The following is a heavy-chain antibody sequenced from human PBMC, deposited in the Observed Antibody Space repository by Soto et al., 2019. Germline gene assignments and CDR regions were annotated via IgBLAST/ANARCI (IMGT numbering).Heavy chain of an antibody. D-gene: IGHD3-10*01. CDR2: IKSKTDGGTT. CDR3: TTSQWIRGIIKLPYYFDY. J-gene: IGHJ4*02. V-gene: IGHV3-15*05. CDR1: GFTFSNAW. Sequence: EVQLVESGGGLVKPGGSLRLSCAASGFTFSNAWMSWVRQAPGKGLEWVGRIKSKTDGGTTDYAAPVKDRFTISSDDSKNSLYLQMISLRTEDTAVYYCTTSQWIRGIIKLPYYFDYWGQGALVTVSS.